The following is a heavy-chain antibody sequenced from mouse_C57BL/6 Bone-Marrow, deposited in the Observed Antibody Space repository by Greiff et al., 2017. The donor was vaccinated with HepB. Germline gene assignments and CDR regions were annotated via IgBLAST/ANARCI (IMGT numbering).Heavy chain of an antibody. CDR3: ARRRDYAMDY. CDR2: IHPNSGST. Sequence: QVQLQQPGAELVKPGASVMLSCKASGYTFTSYWMHWVKQRPGQGLEWIGMIHPNSGSTNYNEKFKSKATLTVDKSSSTAYMQLSSLTSEDSAVYYCARRRDYAMDYWGQGTSVTVSS. V-gene: IGHV1-64*01. CDR1: GYTFTSYW. J-gene: IGHJ4*01.